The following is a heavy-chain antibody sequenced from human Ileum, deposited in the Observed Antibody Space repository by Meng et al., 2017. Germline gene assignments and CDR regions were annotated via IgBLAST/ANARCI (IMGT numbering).Heavy chain of an antibody. CDR2: IRNKANNYAT. CDR3: TRLYSAG. V-gene: IGHV3-73*01. CDR1: VFSFSDSS. Sequence: VRVWEAGGGCVRAGGFRYLVIGASVFSFSDSSMKWVRQASGKGLDWVGHIRNKANNYATAYAASVKGRFTISRDESKNTAYLQMSSLKTEDTAVYYCTRLYSAGWGQGTLVTVSS. J-gene: IGHJ4*02. D-gene: IGHD6-13*01.